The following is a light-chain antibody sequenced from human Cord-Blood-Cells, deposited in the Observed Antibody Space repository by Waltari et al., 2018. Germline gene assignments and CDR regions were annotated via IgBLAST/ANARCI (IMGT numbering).Light chain of an antibody. Sequence: DIQMTQSPSSLSASVADRVTITCQASQDISNYLNCYQQKPGKAPKLLIYDASNLETGVPSRFSGSGSGTDFTFTISSLQPEDIATYYCQQYDNLLTFGGGTKVEIK. V-gene: IGKV1-33*01. J-gene: IGKJ4*01. CDR1: QDISNY. CDR3: QQYDNLLT. CDR2: DAS.